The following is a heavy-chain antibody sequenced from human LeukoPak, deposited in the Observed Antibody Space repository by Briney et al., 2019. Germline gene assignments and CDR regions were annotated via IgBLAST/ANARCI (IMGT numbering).Heavy chain of an antibody. V-gene: IGHV3-30*03. CDR3: ARGTVTHYFDY. D-gene: IGHD4-11*01. CDR2: ISYDGSNK. Sequence: GRSLRLSCAASGFTFSSYGMHWVRQAPGKGLEWVAVISYDGSNKYYADSVKGRFTISRDNSKNTLYLQMNSLRAEDMAVYYCARGTVTHYFDYWGQGALVTVSS. CDR1: GFTFSSYG. J-gene: IGHJ4*02.